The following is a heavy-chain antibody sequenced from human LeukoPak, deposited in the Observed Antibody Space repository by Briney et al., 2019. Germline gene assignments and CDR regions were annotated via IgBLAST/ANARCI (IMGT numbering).Heavy chain of an antibody. Sequence: GASVKVSCKVSGYTLTELSMHWVRQAPGKGLEWMGGFDPEDGETIYAQKFQGRVTMTEDTSTDTDYMELSSLRSEDTAVYYCATGNYGSGSYSPTIDYWGQGTLVTVSS. V-gene: IGHV1-24*01. CDR1: GYTLTELS. D-gene: IGHD3-10*01. CDR3: ATGNYGSGSYSPTIDY. J-gene: IGHJ4*02. CDR2: FDPEDGET.